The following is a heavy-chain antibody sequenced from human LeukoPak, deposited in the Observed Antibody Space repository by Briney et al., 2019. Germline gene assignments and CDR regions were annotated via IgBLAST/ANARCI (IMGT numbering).Heavy chain of an antibody. CDR2: MNPNSGNT. Sequence: ASVNVSCKSSGYTFTSYDINWVRQATGQGLEWMGWMNPNSGNTGYAQRFQGRVTMTRNTSISTAYMELSSLRSEDTAVYYCARGFIAAAGGFDPWGQGTLVTVSS. CDR3: ARGFIAAAGGFDP. CDR1: GYTFTSYD. V-gene: IGHV1-8*01. D-gene: IGHD6-13*01. J-gene: IGHJ5*02.